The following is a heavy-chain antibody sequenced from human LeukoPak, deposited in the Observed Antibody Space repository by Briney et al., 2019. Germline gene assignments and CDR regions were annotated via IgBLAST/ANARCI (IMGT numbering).Heavy chain of an antibody. CDR2: IYYSGST. D-gene: IGHD3-10*01. J-gene: IGHJ6*03. CDR1: GGSISSSGYY. V-gene: IGHV4-39*07. Sequence: SETLSLTCTVSGGSISSSGYYWGWIRQPPGKGLEWIGSIYYSGSTYYNPSLKSRVTISVDTSKNQFSLKLSSVTAADTAVYYCARVPRSGSYSAPLGYYYYYMDVWGKGTTVTVSS. CDR3: ARVPRSGSYSAPLGYYYYYMDV.